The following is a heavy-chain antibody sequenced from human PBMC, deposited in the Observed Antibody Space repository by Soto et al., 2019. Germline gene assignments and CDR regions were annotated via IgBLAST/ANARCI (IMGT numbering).Heavy chain of an antibody. CDR3: ARRYGGNFDY. J-gene: IGHJ4*02. D-gene: IGHD1-26*01. CDR2: IYYSGST. Sequence: TSETLSLTCTVSGGSISSSNSYWGWIRQPPGKGLEWIGGIYYSGSTYYNPSLKSRVSISVDTSKNQFSLKLSSVTAADTAVYYCARRYGGNFDYWGQGTLVTVPQ. V-gene: IGHV4-39*01. CDR1: GGSISSSNSY.